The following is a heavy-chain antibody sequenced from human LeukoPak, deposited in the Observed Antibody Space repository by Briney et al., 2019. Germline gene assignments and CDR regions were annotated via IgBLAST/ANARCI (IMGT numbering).Heavy chain of an antibody. CDR3: ARGVRQWLLTYYFDY. D-gene: IGHD6-19*01. CDR1: GYTFASYY. CDR2: INPSGGST. V-gene: IGHV1-46*01. J-gene: IGHJ4*02. Sequence: ASVKVSCKASGYTFASYYMHWVRQAPGQGLEWMGIINPSGGSTSYAQKFQGRVTMTRDMSTSTVYMELSSLRSEDTAVYYCARGVRQWLLTYYFDYWGQGTLVTVSS.